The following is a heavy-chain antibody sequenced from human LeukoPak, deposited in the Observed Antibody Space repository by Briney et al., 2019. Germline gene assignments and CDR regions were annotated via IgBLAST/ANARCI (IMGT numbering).Heavy chain of an antibody. CDR1: GLTGSHNY. CDR3: IVFGDSNH. CDR2: IHTSGDT. Sequence: GGSLRLSCAASGLTGSHNYVSWVRQAPGKGLEWVSAIHTSGDTCYANSVKGRFTISRDTSKNTLYLQINSLRVEDTAVYYCIVFGDSNHWGQGTLVTVSS. D-gene: IGHD4-17*01. V-gene: IGHV3-53*01. J-gene: IGHJ5*02.